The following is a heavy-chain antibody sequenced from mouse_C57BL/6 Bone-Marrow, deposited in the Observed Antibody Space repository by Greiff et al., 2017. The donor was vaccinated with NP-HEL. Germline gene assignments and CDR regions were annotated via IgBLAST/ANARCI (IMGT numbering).Heavy chain of an antibody. J-gene: IGHJ4*01. CDR1: GFTFSDYY. CDR3: ARLDLPYYAMDY. V-gene: IGHV5-12*01. CDR2: ISNGGGST. Sequence: EVQGVESGGGLVQPGGSLKLSCAASGFTFSDYYMYWVRQTPEKRLEWVAYISNGGGSTYYPDTVKGRFTISRDNAKKTLYLQMSRLKSEDTAMYYCARLDLPYYAMDYWGQGTSVTVSS.